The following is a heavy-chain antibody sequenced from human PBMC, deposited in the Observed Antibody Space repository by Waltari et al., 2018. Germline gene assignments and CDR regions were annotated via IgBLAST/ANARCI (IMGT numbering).Heavy chain of an antibody. CDR2: IIPIFGTA. V-gene: IGHV1-69*12. D-gene: IGHD2-15*01. J-gene: IGHJ6*02. CDR3: ARAVVVAATPYYYYGMDV. Sequence: QVQLVQSGAEVKKPGSSVKVSCKASGGPFSSHATSWVRQAPGQGLEWMGGIIPIFGTANYAQKFQGRVTITADESTSTAYMELSSLRSEDTAVYYCARAVVVAATPYYYYGMDVWGQGTTVTVSS. CDR1: GGPFSSHA.